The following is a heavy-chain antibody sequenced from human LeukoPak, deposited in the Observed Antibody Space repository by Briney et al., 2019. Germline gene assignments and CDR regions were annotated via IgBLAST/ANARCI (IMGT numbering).Heavy chain of an antibody. D-gene: IGHD1-26*01. V-gene: IGHV4-59*12. CDR3: AREIGSHAVFDY. CDR1: GGSISYYY. CDR2: ISDGESP. J-gene: IGHJ4*02. Sequence: SETLSLTCSVSGGSISYYYWSWIRQFPGKGLEWIGYISDGESPDYNPSLKSRVTMSVDTSKNQFSLKLSSVTAADTAVYYCAREIGSHAVFDYWGQGTLVTVSS.